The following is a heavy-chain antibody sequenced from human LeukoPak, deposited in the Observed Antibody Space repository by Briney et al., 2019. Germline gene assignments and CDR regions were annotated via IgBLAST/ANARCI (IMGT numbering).Heavy chain of an antibody. J-gene: IGHJ3*02. Sequence: SETLPLTCTVSGGSISSYYRSWIRQPPGKGLEGIGYIYYSGSTKYNPSLTSRVTISVDTSKNQFSLKLSSVTAADTAVYYCARQKVPDYDYVWGSYRPGAFDIWGQGTMVTVSS. CDR1: GGSISSYY. CDR3: ARQKVPDYDYVWGSYRPGAFDI. D-gene: IGHD3-16*02. CDR2: IYYSGST. V-gene: IGHV4-59*08.